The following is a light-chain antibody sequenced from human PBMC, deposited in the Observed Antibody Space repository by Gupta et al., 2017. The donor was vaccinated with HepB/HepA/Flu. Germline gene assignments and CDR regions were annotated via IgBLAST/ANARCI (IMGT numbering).Light chain of an antibody. CDR3: AAWDESLSGRV. V-gene: IGLV1-47*01. J-gene: IGLJ3*02. CDR1: SSNIGSNY. CDR2: RNN. Sequence: SVLTQPTSASGAPGQRVTIHCSGSSSNIGSNYVYWYQQLPGTAPKLLIYRNNQRPSGVPDRFSGSKSGTSASLAISGLRSEDEADYYCAAWDESLSGRVFGGGTKLTVL.